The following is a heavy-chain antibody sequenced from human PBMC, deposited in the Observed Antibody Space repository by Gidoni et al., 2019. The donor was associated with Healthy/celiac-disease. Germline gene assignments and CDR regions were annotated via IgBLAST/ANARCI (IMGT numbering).Heavy chain of an antibody. V-gene: IGHV1-3*01. CDR3: ASMKVVAYYYGMDV. CDR2: INAGNGNT. CDR1: GYTFTSYA. D-gene: IGHD2-15*01. J-gene: IGHJ6*02. Sequence: QVQLVQSGAEVKKPGASVKVSCKASGYTFTSYAMHWVRQAPGQRLEWMGWINAGNGNTKYSQKFQGRVTITRDTSASTAYMELSSLRSEDTAVYYCASMKVVAYYYGMDVWGQGTTVTVSS.